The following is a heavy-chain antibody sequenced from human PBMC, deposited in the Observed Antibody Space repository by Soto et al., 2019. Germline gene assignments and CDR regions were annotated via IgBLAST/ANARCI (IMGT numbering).Heavy chain of an antibody. CDR1: GASISSYY. V-gene: IGHV4-59*01. Sequence: QVQLQETGPGLVKPSETLSLTCTIPGASISSYYWSWIRQPPGKGLEWIGYIYDSGSTNYNPSLQRRVTISLDTSKTQFSLKLTSVTAADTAVYYCAAPPRYWGPGTLVTVSS. J-gene: IGHJ4*02. CDR2: IYDSGST. CDR3: AAPPRY.